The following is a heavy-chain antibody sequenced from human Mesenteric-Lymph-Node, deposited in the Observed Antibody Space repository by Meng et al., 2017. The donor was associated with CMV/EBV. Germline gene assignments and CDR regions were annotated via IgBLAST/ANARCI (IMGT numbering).Heavy chain of an antibody. Sequence: GGSLRLSCAASGFTVSSNYMSWVRQAPGKGLEWVSVIYSGGSTYYADSVKGRFTISRDNSKNTLYLQMNSLRAEDTAVYYCARASFTVRNAFDIWGQGTMVTVSS. CDR1: GFTVSSNY. CDR3: ARASFTVRNAFDI. CDR2: IYSGGST. J-gene: IGHJ3*02. D-gene: IGHD4-17*01. V-gene: IGHV3-66*02.